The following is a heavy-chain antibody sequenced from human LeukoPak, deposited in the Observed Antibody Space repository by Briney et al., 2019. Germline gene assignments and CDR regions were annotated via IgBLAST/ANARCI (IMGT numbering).Heavy chain of an antibody. CDR2: INSDGSST. J-gene: IGHJ4*02. V-gene: IGHV3-74*01. CDR1: GFTFSSCW. CDR3: ARVAPYYDYVWGSPPACFDY. Sequence: GGSLRLSCAASGFTFSSCWMHWVRQAPGKGLVWVSRINSDGSSTSYADSVKGRFTISRDNAKNTLYLQMNSLRAEDTAVYYCARVAPYYDYVWGSPPACFDYWGQGTLVTVSS. D-gene: IGHD3-16*01.